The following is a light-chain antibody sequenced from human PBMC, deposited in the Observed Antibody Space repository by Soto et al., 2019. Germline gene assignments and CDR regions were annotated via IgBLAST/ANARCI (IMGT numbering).Light chain of an antibody. Sequence: QSALTQPASVSGSPGQSITISCTGTSSDVGGYNYVSWYQQHPGKAPKLMIYEVSNRPSGVSNRFSGSKSGNTASLTISGLQAEDAADYYCSSYTSSSTIYVFGTGTKVTV. J-gene: IGLJ1*01. CDR1: SSDVGGYNY. CDR3: SSYTSSSTIYV. V-gene: IGLV2-14*01. CDR2: EVS.